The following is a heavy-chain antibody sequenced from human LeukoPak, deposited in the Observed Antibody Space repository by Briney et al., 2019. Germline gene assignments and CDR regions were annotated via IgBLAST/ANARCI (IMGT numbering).Heavy chain of an antibody. CDR2: IKQDGSEK. Sequence: GGSLRLSCAASGFTFSSYWMSWVRQAPGKGLEWVANIKQDGSEKYYVDSVKGRFTISRDNAKNSLYLQMNSLRAEDTAVYYCAREDEHHRCSGSYYYFDYWGQGTLVTVSS. D-gene: IGHD1-26*01. CDR3: AREDEHHRCSGSYYYFDY. J-gene: IGHJ4*02. CDR1: GFTFSSYW. V-gene: IGHV3-7*01.